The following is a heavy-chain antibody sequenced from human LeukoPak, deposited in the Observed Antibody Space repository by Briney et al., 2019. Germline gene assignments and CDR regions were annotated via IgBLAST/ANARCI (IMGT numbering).Heavy chain of an antibody. V-gene: IGHV3-33*08. J-gene: IGHJ6*02. D-gene: IGHD1-26*01. Sequence: PGGSLRLSCAASGFTFSSDGMHWVRQAPGKGLEWVAVIWYDGSGKYYADSVKGRFTISRDNSKNTLYLQMNSLRAEDTAVYYCARSIFRWESKVTHGDYYYGMDVWGQGTTVTVSS. CDR2: IWYDGSGK. CDR3: ARSIFRWESKVTHGDYYYGMDV. CDR1: GFTFSSDG.